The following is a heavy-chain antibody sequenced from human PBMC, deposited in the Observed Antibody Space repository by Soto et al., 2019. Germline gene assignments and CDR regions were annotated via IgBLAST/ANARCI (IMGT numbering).Heavy chain of an antibody. J-gene: IGHJ4*02. CDR3: TRYVGEDG. CDR1: GFTFSGAA. V-gene: IGHV3-73*01. D-gene: IGHD2-21*01. Sequence: EVQLVESGGGLVQPGGYLKLSCAASGFTFSGAAMHWFRQASGKGLEWVGRIRSKANSYATAYAASVKGRFTISRDDSKNTAYLQMNSLKTEETAVYYCTRYVGEDGWGQGTLVTVSS. CDR2: IRSKANSYAT.